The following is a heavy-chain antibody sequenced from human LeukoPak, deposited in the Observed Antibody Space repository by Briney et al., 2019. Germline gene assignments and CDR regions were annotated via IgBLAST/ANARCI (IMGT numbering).Heavy chain of an antibody. CDR1: GGSISSYS. J-gene: IGHJ6*02. Sequence: SETLSLTCTVSGGSISSYSWSWIRQPPGKGLECIGYIYYTGSTNYNPSLKSRVTISVDTSKNQFSLKLSSVTAADTAVYYCARSIDPYYYGSGILGYYYYYYGMDVWGQGTTVTVSS. V-gene: IGHV4-59*08. CDR3: ARSIDPYYYGSGILGYYYYYYGMDV. D-gene: IGHD3-10*01. CDR2: IYYTGST.